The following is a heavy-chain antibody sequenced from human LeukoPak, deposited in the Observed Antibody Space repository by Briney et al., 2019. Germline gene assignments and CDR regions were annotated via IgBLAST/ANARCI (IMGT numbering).Heavy chain of an antibody. Sequence: GASVKVSCKASGYTFTSYGISWVRQAPGQGLKWMGWINPNSGGTNYAPKFQGRVSMTRDTSISTAYMELSRLRSDDTAAYYCARGVVAATFYYYMDVWGKGTTVTVSS. CDR3: ARGVVAATFYYYMDV. CDR2: INPNSGGT. D-gene: IGHD2-15*01. V-gene: IGHV1-2*02. CDR1: GYTFTSYG. J-gene: IGHJ6*03.